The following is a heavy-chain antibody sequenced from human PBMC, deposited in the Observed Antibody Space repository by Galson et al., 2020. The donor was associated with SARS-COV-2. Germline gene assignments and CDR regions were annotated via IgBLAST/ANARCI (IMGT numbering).Heavy chain of an antibody. CDR1: GFSLSTSGMC. V-gene: IGHV2-70*11. Sequence: SGPTLVKPTQTLTLTCTFSGFSLSTSGMCVSWIRQPPGKALEWLARIDWDDDKYYSPTLKTRLTISKDTSKNQVVLTMTNMDPVDTATYYCALISDCGGGVYYFDYWSQGTLVTVSS. D-gene: IGHD2-21*01. J-gene: IGHJ4*02. CDR3: ALISDCGGGVYYFDY. CDR2: IDWDDDK.